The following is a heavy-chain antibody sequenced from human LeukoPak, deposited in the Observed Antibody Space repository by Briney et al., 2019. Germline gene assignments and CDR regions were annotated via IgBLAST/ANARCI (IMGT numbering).Heavy chain of an antibody. D-gene: IGHD3-10*01. Sequence: ASVKVSCKASGYTFTSYGISWVRQAPGQGLEWMGWISAYNGNTNYAQKLQGRVTMTTDTSTSTAYMELRSLRSDDTAVYYCARARAYGSGSYYNAQWGQGTLVTVSS. CDR3: ARARAYGSGSYYNAQ. CDR1: GYTFTSYG. CDR2: ISAYNGNT. V-gene: IGHV1-18*01. J-gene: IGHJ4*02.